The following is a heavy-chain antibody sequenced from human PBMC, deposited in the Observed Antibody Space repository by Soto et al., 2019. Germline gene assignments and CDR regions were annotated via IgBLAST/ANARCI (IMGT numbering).Heavy chain of an antibody. D-gene: IGHD6-19*01. Sequence: PSETLSLTCSVSGADINTYSWTWIRQPAGKGLEWIGRIYTSASINYNPSLKGRVTLSVDTSTNQVSLRLASVTAADTAVYYCARDREAGYNFYYGMDVWGQGTTGNVSS. CDR3: ARDREAGYNFYYGMDV. CDR1: GADINTYS. CDR2: IYTSASI. V-gene: IGHV4-4*07. J-gene: IGHJ6*02.